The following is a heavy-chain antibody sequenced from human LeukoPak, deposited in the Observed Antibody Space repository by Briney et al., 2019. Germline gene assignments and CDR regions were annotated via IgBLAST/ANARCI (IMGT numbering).Heavy chain of an antibody. D-gene: IGHD3-10*01. CDR2: IYYSGST. V-gene: IGHV4-39*01. CDR3: ARRRKNGSAKYYFDY. Sequence: PSETLSLTCTVSGGSVSSNGYYWGWIRQPPGKGLEWIGSIYYSGSTYYNPSLKSRVTISVDTSKNQFSLKLSSVTAADTAVYYCARRRKNGSAKYYFDYWGQGTLVTVSS. CDR1: GGSVSSNGYY. J-gene: IGHJ4*02.